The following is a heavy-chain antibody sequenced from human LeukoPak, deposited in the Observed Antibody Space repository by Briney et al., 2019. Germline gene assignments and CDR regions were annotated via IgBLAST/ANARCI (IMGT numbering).Heavy chain of an antibody. Sequence: SETLSLTCTVSSGSISSGGYYWSGIRQPPGKGLEWIGYIYHSGSTYYNPSLKSRVTISVDRSKNQFSLKLSSVTAADTAVYYCARRDWGLDYWGQGTLVTVSS. J-gene: IGHJ4*02. CDR2: IYHSGST. D-gene: IGHD7-27*01. CDR1: SGSISSGGYY. CDR3: ARRDWGLDY. V-gene: IGHV4-30-2*01.